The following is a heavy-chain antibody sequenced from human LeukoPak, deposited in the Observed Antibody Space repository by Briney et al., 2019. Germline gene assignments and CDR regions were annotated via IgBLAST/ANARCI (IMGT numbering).Heavy chain of an antibody. CDR2: ICPSGSGS. V-gene: IGHV5-51*01. CDR3: ASHSRIASFHYAFDI. CDR1: GYYFPNYC. J-gene: IGHJ3*02. Sequence: GESLRISCKGSGYYFPNYCIVWVRQMPGKGPEWMGIICPSGSGSRYSPSFRGQVTISADKSITTAYLQWSSLKASDTAMYYCASHSRIASFHYAFDIWGQGTLVTVSS. D-gene: IGHD2-15*01.